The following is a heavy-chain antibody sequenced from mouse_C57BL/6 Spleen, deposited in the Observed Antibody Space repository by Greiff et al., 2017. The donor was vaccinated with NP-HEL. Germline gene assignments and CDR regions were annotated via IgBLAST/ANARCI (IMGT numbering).Heavy chain of an antibody. CDR1: GYAFTNYL. J-gene: IGHJ2*01. CDR3: ARGTTVGTRPGYFDY. D-gene: IGHD1-1*01. V-gene: IGHV1-54*01. CDR2: INPGSGGT. Sequence: QVQLKESGAELVRPGTSVKVSCKASGYAFTNYLIEWVKQRPGQGLEWIGVINPGSGGTNYNEKFKGKATLTADKSSSTAYMQLSSLTSEDSAVYFCARGTTVGTRPGYFDYWGQGTTLTVSS.